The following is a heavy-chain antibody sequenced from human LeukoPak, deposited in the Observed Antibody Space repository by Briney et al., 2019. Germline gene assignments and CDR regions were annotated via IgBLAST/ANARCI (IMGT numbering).Heavy chain of an antibody. Sequence: GASVKVSCKASGGTFSSYAISWVRQAPGQGLEWMGGIIPIFGTANYAQKFQGRVTITTDESTSTAYMELSSLRSEDTAVYYCAREVLEVLLWFGELGANWFDPWGQGTLVTVSS. CDR1: GGTFSSYA. V-gene: IGHV1-69*05. D-gene: IGHD3-10*01. J-gene: IGHJ5*02. CDR2: IIPIFGTA. CDR3: AREVLEVLLWFGELGANWFDP.